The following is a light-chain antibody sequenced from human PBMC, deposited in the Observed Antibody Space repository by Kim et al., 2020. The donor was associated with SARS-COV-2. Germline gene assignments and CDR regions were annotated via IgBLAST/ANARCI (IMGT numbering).Light chain of an antibody. CDR3: QQLNSYPRLT. Sequence: DIQLTQSPSFLSASVGDSVTITCRASQGISSYLAWYQQKPGKAPKLLIYAASTLQSGVPSRFSGSGSGTEFTLTISSLQPEDFATYYCQQLNSYPRLTFGGGTKLEI. CDR2: AAS. J-gene: IGKJ4*01. V-gene: IGKV1-9*01. CDR1: QGISSY.